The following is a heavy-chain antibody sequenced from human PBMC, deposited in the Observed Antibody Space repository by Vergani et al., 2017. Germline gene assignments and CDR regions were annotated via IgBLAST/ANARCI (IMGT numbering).Heavy chain of an antibody. CDR2: ISSSSSYT. J-gene: IGHJ4*02. Sequence: QVQLVESGGGVVQPGRSLRLSCAASGFTFSDYYMSWIRQAPGKGLEWVSYISSSSSYTNYADSVKGRFTISRDNAKNSLYLQMNSLRAEDTAVYYCARASVVLRSYYYDSSGPDYWGQGTLVTVSS. CDR3: ARASVVLRSYYYDSSGPDY. V-gene: IGHV3-11*06. D-gene: IGHD3-22*01. CDR1: GFTFSDYY.